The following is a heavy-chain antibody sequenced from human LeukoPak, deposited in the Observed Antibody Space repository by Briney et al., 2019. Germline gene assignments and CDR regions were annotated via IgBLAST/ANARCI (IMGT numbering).Heavy chain of an antibody. CDR3: ARDGATGTSTVVDP. D-gene: IGHD1-1*01. J-gene: IGHJ5*02. CDR2: INPSGGST. CDR1: GYTFTSYY. V-gene: IGHV1-46*01. Sequence: RASVKVSCTASGYTFTSYYMHWVRQAPGQGLEWMGIINPSGGSTSYAQKFQGRVTMTRDMSTSTVYMELSSLRSEDTAVYYCARDGATGTSTVVDPRGQGTLVTVSS.